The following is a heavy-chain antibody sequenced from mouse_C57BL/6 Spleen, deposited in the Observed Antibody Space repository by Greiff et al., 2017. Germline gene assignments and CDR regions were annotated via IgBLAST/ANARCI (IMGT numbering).Heavy chain of an antibody. Sequence: VQLQQPGAELVKPGASVKLSCKASGYTFTSYWMHWVKQRPGQGLEWIGMIHPNSGSTNYNEKFKSKATLTVEQSSSTAYMQLSSLTSEDSAVYYCARSDYYGSSGDYWGQGTTLTVSS. CDR2: IHPNSGST. CDR1: GYTFTSYW. V-gene: IGHV1-64*01. J-gene: IGHJ2*01. D-gene: IGHD1-1*01. CDR3: ARSDYYGSSGDY.